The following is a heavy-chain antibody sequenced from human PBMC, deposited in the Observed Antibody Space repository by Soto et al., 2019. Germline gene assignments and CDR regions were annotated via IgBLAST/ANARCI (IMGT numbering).Heavy chain of an antibody. CDR1: GGSISSGGYY. Sequence: QVQLQESGPGLVKPSQTLSLTCTVSGGSISSGGYYWSWIRQHPGKGLEWIGYIYYSGSTYYNPSLKRRFTISVDTSKNHFSLKLSSVPAADTAVYYCARDPGTMIVVVTRPYWYFDLWGRGTLVTVSS. J-gene: IGHJ2*01. CDR3: ARDPGTMIVVVTRPYWYFDL. V-gene: IGHV4-31*03. CDR2: IYYSGST. D-gene: IGHD3-22*01.